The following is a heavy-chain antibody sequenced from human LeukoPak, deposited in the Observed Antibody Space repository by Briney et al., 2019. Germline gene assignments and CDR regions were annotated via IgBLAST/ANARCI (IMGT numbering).Heavy chain of an antibody. V-gene: IGHV3-30*18. CDR2: ISYDGSNK. CDR1: GFTFSSYG. D-gene: IGHD3-10*01. J-gene: IGHJ3*02. CDR3: AKEGMYYYAFDI. Sequence: GGSLRLSCAASGFTFSSYGMHWVRQAPGKGLEWVAVISYDGSNKYYADSVKGRFTISRDNSKNTLYLQMNSLRAEDTAVYYCAKEGMYYYAFDIWGQGTMVTVSS.